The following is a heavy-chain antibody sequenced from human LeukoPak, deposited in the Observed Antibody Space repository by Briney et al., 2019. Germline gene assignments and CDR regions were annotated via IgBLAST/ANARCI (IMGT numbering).Heavy chain of an antibody. CDR1: GFTVNSNY. CDR3: ARSPSIAARRIYYNYYMTS. CDR2: IYSGGST. J-gene: IGHJ6*03. V-gene: IGHV3-53*01. Sequence: GGSLRLSCAASGFTVNSNYMSWVRQAPGRGLEWVSVIYSGGSTYYADSVKGRFTISRDNSKNTLYLQMNSLRAEDTAVYYCARSPSIAARRIYYNYYMTSGAKGPRSPSP. D-gene: IGHD6-6*01.